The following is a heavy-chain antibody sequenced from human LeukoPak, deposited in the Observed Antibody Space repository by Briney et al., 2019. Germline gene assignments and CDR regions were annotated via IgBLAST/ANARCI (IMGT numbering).Heavy chain of an antibody. Sequence: GGSLRLSCEASGFTFRSFAMSWVRQAPGKGLEWLLGISASGHYIYNADSVKGRFTISRDNSKNTLYIEINSLRAEDTAVYYCARDGSWRDYQFYFYMDVWGKGTTVTVSS. CDR1: GFTFRSFA. CDR3: ARDGSWRDYQFYFYMDV. D-gene: IGHD2-2*01. V-gene: IGHV3-23*01. CDR2: ISASGHYI. J-gene: IGHJ6*03.